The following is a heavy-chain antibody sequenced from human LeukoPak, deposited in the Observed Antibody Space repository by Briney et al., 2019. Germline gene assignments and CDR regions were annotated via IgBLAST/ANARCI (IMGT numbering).Heavy chain of an antibody. CDR3: ARLGLVGDYDPAYPDY. V-gene: IGHV5-51*01. CDR2: IYPGDSDT. CDR1: GYTFNNFW. D-gene: IGHD4-17*01. Sequence: GESLKISCKGSGYTFNNFWIAWVRQKPGKGLEWMSMIYPGDSDTRYSPSFRGQVTSSVDRSTNTAYLHWSSLKASDTAMYYCARLGLVGDYDPAYPDYWGQGTLVTVSS. J-gene: IGHJ4*02.